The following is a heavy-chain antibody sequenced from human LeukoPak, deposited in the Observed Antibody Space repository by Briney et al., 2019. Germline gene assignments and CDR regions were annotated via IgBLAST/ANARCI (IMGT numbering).Heavy chain of an antibody. J-gene: IGHJ4*02. Sequence: PSETLSLTCSVSGVSIYSSSYYWGWIRQPPGKGLEWIGSIYYSGSTYYNPSLKSRVTISVDTSKNQFSLKLSSVTAADTAVYYCARVIRAVAASFDYWGQGTLVTVSS. CDR3: ARVIRAVAASFDY. CDR1: GVSIYSSSYY. V-gene: IGHV4-39*07. CDR2: IYYSGST. D-gene: IGHD6-19*01.